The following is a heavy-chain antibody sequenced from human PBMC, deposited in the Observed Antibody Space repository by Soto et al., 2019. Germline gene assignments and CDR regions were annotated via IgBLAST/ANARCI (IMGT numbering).Heavy chain of an antibody. CDR3: ARDLGVATIRALDYYYGMDV. CDR2: IYHSGST. V-gene: IGHV4-4*02. CDR1: VGSISSSNW. Sequence: SETLSLTCAVSVGSISSSNWWSWVRQPPGKGLEWIGEIYHSGSTNYNPSLKSRVTISVDKSKNQFSLKLSSVTAADTAVYYCARDLGVATIRALDYYYGMDVWGQGTTVTVSS. D-gene: IGHD5-12*01. J-gene: IGHJ6*02.